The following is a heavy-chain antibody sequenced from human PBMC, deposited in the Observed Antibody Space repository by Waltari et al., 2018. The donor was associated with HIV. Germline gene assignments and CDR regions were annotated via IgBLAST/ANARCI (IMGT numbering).Heavy chain of an antibody. CDR3: AGEMPTIIGDAFDI. V-gene: IGHV3-7*01. CDR2: INQDGSEK. J-gene: IGHJ3*02. D-gene: IGHD3-16*02. Sequence: EVQLVESGGGLVQPGGSLRLSCAASRCTFSTPWLNWVRQAPGKGLEWVANINQDGSEKYYVDSVKGRFTISRDNAKNSLYLQMNNLRAEDTAVYYCAGEMPTIIGDAFDIWGQGTMVTISS. CDR1: RCTFSTPW.